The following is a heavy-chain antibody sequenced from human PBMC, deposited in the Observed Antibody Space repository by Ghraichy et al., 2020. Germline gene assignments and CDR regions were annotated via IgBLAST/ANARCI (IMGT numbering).Heavy chain of an antibody. CDR3: ARVIAAAGSYGMDV. CDR2: ISSSSSYI. CDR1: GFTFSSYS. J-gene: IGHJ6*02. D-gene: IGHD6-13*01. Sequence: GESLNISCAASGFTFSSYSMNWVRQAPGKGLEWVSSISSSSSYIYYADSVKGRFTISRDNAKNSLYLQMNSLRAEDTAVYYCARVIAAAGSYGMDVWGQGTTVTVSS. V-gene: IGHV3-21*01.